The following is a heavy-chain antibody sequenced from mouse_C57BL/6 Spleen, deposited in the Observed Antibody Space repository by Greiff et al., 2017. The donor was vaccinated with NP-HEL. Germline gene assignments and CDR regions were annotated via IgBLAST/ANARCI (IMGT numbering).Heavy chain of an antibody. CDR3: ARGGAGTLIDY. V-gene: IGHV1-50*01. D-gene: IGHD4-1*01. CDR2: IDPSDSYT. CDR1: GYTFTSYW. J-gene: IGHJ2*01. Sequence: QVQLQQPGAELVKPGASVKLSCKASGYTFTSYWMQWVKQRPGQGLEWIGEIDPSDSYTNYNQKFKGKATLTVDTSSSTAYMQLSSLTSEDSAVYYCARGGAGTLIDYWGQGTTLTVSS.